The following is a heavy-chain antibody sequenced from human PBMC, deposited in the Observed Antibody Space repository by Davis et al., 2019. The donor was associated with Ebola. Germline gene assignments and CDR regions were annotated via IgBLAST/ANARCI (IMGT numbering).Heavy chain of an antibody. D-gene: IGHD2-2*01. J-gene: IGHJ6*02. V-gene: IGHV3-48*03. CDR1: GFTFSSYE. Sequence: PGGSLRLSCAASGFTFSSYEMNWVRQAPGKGLEWVSYISSSGSTIYYADSVKGRFTISRDNAKNSLYLQMNSLRAEDTAVYYCARSCSSTSCPIIYYYYYYGMDVWGQGTTVTVSS. CDR3: ARSCSSTSCPIIYYYYYYGMDV. CDR2: ISSSGSTI.